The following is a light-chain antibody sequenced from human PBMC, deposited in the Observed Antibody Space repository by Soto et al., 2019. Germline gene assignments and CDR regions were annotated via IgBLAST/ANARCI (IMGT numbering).Light chain of an antibody. J-gene: IGLJ2*01. CDR1: SSDVGTYDL. CDR2: EVT. CDR3: CSYAGGTTYVI. V-gene: IGLV2-23*02. Sequence: QSALTQPASVSGSPGQSITISCTGTSSDVGTYDLVSWYQQHPGKVPKLLIYEVTKRPSGVSNRFSGSKSGNTASLTISGLQPEDESDYYCCSYAGGTTYVIFGGGTKVTVL.